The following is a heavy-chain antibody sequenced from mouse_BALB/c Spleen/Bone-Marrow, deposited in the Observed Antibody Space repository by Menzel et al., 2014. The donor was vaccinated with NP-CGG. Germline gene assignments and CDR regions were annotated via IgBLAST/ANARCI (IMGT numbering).Heavy chain of an antibody. Sequence: QVTLKVSGAELMKPGASVKISCKATGYTFSSYWIEWVKQWPGHGLEWIGEILPGSGTTNYNENFKGKATFTADTSSNTAYMQLSSVTSEDSAVYYCARDYRYDGAMDYWGQGTSVTVSS. CDR3: ARDYRYDGAMDY. V-gene: IGHV1-9*01. J-gene: IGHJ4*01. CDR2: ILPGSGTT. D-gene: IGHD2-14*01. CDR1: GYTFSSYW.